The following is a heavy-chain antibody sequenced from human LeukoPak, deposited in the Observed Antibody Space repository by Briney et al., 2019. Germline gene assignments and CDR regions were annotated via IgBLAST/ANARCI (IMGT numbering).Heavy chain of an antibody. V-gene: IGHV4-34*01. J-gene: IGHJ4*02. D-gene: IGHD3-22*01. CDR3: ASLYDSSGYYYYY. CDR1: GGSFSGYY. Sequence: SETLSLTCAVYGGSFSGYYWSWIRQPPGKGLEWIGEINHSGSTNYNPSLKSRVTISVDTSKNQFSLKLSSVTAADTAVYYCASLYDSSGYYYYYWGQGTLVTVSS. CDR2: INHSGST.